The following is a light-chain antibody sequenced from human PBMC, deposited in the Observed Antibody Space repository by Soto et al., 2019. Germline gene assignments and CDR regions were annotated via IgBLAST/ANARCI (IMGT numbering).Light chain of an antibody. CDR2: DAS. CDR1: DDISNY. V-gene: IGKV1-33*01. CDR3: QPSANLPLT. J-gene: IGKJ3*01. Sequence: DIQMTQSPSSLSASVGDRVTITCQASDDISNYLNWYQQKPGKAPKVLLYDASHLESGVPSRFSGGGSGTEFTFNISSLQAEDIAPYYCQPSANLPLTFGPGTKVHIK.